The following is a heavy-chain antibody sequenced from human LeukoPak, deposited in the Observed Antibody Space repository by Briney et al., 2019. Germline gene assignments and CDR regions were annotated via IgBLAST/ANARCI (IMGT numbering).Heavy chain of an antibody. V-gene: IGHV4-59*12. CDR1: GGSISSYY. J-gene: IGHJ4*02. D-gene: IGHD3-22*01. CDR3: ARDKVDYYDTSDDDY. CDR2: IYYSGST. Sequence: SETLSLTCTVSGGSISSYYWSWIRQPPGKGLEWIGYIYYSGSTNYNPSLKSRVTISVDTSKNQFSLNLDSVTAADTAVYYCARDKVDYYDTSDDDYWGQGTLVTVSS.